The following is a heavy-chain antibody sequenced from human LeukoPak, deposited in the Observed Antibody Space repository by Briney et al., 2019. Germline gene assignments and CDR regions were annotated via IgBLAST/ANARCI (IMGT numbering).Heavy chain of an antibody. CDR3: ARDLEVGTTEIVY. Sequence: GASVKVSCKASGYTFTNYAMNWVRQAPGQGLEWMGWINTNTGNPTYAQGFTGRFVFSLDTSVSTAYLQISSLKAEDTAVYCCARDLEVGTTEIVYWGQGTLVTVSS. CDR1: GYTFTNYA. CDR2: INTNTGNP. D-gene: IGHD1-26*01. V-gene: IGHV7-4-1*02. J-gene: IGHJ4*02.